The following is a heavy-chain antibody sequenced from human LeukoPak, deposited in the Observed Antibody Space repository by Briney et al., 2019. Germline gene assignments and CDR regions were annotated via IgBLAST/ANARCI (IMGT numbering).Heavy chain of an antibody. J-gene: IGHJ5*02. CDR3: ARGLTVYDYIWGSYRSRSWFDP. CDR1: GGSFSGDY. CDR2: INHSGST. D-gene: IGHD3-16*02. V-gene: IGHV4-34*01. Sequence: SETLSLTCAVYGGSFSGDYWSWIRQPPGKGLEWIGEINHSGSTNYNPSLKSRVTISVDTSKNQFSLKLSSVTAADTAVYYCARGLTVYDYIWGSYRSRSWFDPWGQGTLVTVSS.